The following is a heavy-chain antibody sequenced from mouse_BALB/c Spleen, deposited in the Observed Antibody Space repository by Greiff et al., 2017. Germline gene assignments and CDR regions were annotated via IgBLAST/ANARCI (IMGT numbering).Heavy chain of an antibody. CDR3: ARGRGDGAWFAY. CDR2: ISSGGST. J-gene: IGHJ3*01. D-gene: IGHD3-3*01. V-gene: IGHV5-6-5*01. CDR1: GFTFSSYA. Sequence: EVKLMESGGGLVKPGGSLKLSCAASGFTFSSYAMSWVRQTPEKRLEWVASISSGGSTYYPDSVKGRFTISRDNARNILYLQMSSLRSEDTAMYYCARGRGDGAWFAYWGQGTLVTVSA.